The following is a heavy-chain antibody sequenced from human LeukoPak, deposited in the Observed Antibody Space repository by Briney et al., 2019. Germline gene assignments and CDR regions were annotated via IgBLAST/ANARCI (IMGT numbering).Heavy chain of an antibody. Sequence: PGGSLRLSCAPSGFTFVDYGLSWVRRAPGKGLEWLCAINYNGAITDYADSMKGRFTISRDNAKNSLYLRMDSLRAEDTALYYCARDRLGPSFSVSHFDLWGQGTLVTVSP. J-gene: IGHJ4*02. D-gene: IGHD3-3*02. CDR3: ARDRLGPSFSVSHFDL. CDR1: GFTFVDYG. CDR2: INYNGAIT. V-gene: IGHV3-20*04.